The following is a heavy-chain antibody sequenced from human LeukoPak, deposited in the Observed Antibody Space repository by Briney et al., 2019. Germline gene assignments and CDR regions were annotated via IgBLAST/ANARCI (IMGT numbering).Heavy chain of an antibody. CDR3: ARGKYQLLSIYYYYGMDV. V-gene: IGHV4-59*12. Sequence: SETLSLTCTVSGGSISSYYWSWIRQPPGKGLEWVGYIYYSGSTNYNPSLKSRVTISVDTSKNQFSLKLSSVTAADTAVYYCARGKYQLLSIYYYYGMDVWGKGTTVTVSS. J-gene: IGHJ6*04. CDR2: IYYSGST. D-gene: IGHD2-2*01. CDR1: GGSISSYY.